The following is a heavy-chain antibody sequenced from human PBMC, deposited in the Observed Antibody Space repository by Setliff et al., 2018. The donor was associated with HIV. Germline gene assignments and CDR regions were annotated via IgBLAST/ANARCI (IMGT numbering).Heavy chain of an antibody. CDR3: AKDVGGRRTGRDALQV. V-gene: IGHV3-23*01. Sequence: GGSLRLSCAASGCTFSSYAMNWGRQAPGKGLGWVSGSSGSGGNTFYVDSMKGRFTISRDNSKNTLYLQMNSLRAEDTAIYYCAKDVGGRRTGRDALQVWGQGTVVTVSS. CDR2: SSGSGGNT. D-gene: IGHD1-26*01. CDR1: GCTFSSYA. J-gene: IGHJ3*01.